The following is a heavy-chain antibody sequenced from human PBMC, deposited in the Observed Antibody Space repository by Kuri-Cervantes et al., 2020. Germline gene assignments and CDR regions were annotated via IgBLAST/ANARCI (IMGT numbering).Heavy chain of an antibody. V-gene: IGHV1-69*05. CDR3: VRESTTMTRNFDY. J-gene: IGHJ4*02. CDR2: IIPIFGTA. D-gene: IGHD3-22*01. Sequence: SVKVSCKASGGTFSSYAISWVRQAPGQGLEWMGGIIPIFGTANYAQKFQGRVTITTDESTSTAYMELSSLRSEDTAVYYCVRESTTMTRNFDYWGQGTLVTVSS. CDR1: GGTFSSYA.